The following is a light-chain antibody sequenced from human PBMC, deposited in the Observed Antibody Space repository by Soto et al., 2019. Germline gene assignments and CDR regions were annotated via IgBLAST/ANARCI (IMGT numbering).Light chain of an antibody. Sequence: DIQVTQSPSSLSASVGDRVTITCQASQDIRKHLNWYQQKPGKAPKLLIHDASNLQTGVPSRFSGSRSGTDFTFTISSLQPEDIASYYCLQYGDLPYTFGQGTRLEIK. CDR2: DAS. J-gene: IGKJ2*01. CDR3: LQYGDLPYT. CDR1: QDIRKH. V-gene: IGKV1-33*01.